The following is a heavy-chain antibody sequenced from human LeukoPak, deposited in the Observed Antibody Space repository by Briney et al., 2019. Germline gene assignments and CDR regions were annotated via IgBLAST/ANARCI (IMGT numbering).Heavy chain of an antibody. CDR1: GGSINTNSYY. CDR3: ARGGYNWNPRECWFDP. D-gene: IGHD1-20*01. Sequence: SETLSLTCTVSGGSINTNSYYWSWIRQPPGKGLEWIGYIYYSGSTNYNPSLKSRVTISVDTSKNQFSLKLSSVTAADTAVYYCARGGYNWNPRECWFDPWGQGTLVTVSS. V-gene: IGHV4-61*01. CDR2: IYYSGST. J-gene: IGHJ5*02.